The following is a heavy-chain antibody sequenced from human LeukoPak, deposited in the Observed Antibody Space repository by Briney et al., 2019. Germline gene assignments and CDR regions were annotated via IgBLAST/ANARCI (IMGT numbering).Heavy chain of an antibody. CDR3: ARGRWEPYYYYGMDV. CDR2: INPSVGST. CDR1: GYTFTSYY. D-gene: IGHD1-26*01. V-gene: IGHV1-46*01. Sequence: ASVKVSCKASGYTFTSYYMHWVRQAPGQGLEWMGIINPSVGSTSYAQKFQGRVTMTRDTSTSTVYMELSSLRSEDTAVYYCARGRWEPYYYYGMDVWGQGTTVTVSS. J-gene: IGHJ6*02.